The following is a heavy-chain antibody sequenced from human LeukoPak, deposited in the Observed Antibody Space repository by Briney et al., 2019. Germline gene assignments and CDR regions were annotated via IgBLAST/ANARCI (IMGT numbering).Heavy chain of an antibody. CDR1: GVSISSSNSY. V-gene: IGHV4-39*07. CDR3: ARASPVRGVYPDWFDP. CDR2: IYYSGST. Sequence: SETLSLTCTVSGVSISSSNSYWGWIRQPPGKGLEWIGSIYYSGSTNYNPSPKSRVAISVDTSKNQFSLKLSSVTAADTAVYYCARASPVRGVYPDWFDPWGQGTLVTVSS. D-gene: IGHD3-10*01. J-gene: IGHJ5*02.